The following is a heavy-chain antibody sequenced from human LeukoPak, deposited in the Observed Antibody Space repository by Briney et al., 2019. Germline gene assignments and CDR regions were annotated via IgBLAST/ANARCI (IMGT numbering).Heavy chain of an antibody. V-gene: IGHV1-46*01. J-gene: IGHJ6*02. CDR2: INPSGGST. CDR1: GYTFTSYG. Sequence: EASVKVSCKASGYTFTSYGISWVRQAPGQGLEWMGIINPSGGSTSYAQKFQGRVTMTRDTSTSTVYMELSSLRSEDTAVYYCARETDFWSGYYSRNYYGMDVWGQGTTVTVSS. CDR3: ARETDFWSGYYSRNYYGMDV. D-gene: IGHD3-3*01.